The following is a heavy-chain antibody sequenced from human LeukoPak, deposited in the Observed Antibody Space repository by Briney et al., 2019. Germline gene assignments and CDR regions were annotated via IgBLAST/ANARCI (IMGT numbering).Heavy chain of an antibody. CDR1: GFTFSSYS. J-gene: IGHJ4*02. V-gene: IGHV3-48*04. D-gene: IGHD6-13*01. Sequence: GGSLRLSCAASGFTFSSYSMNWVRQAPGKGLEWVSYISSSSAIYYADSVKGRFTISRDNAKNSLYLQMDGLRVEDTAVYYCARRDRQQQLEYWGQGTLVTVSS. CDR2: ISSSSAI. CDR3: ARRDRQQQLEY.